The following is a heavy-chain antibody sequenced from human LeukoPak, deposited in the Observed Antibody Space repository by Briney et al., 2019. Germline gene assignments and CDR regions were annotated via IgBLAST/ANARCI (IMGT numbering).Heavy chain of an antibody. CDR1: GGTFSSYA. V-gene: IGHV1-69*13. CDR2: IIPIFGTA. CDR3: ARSAGTTDYYYGMDV. Sequence: GASVTVSCTASGGTFSSYAISWVRQAPGQGLEWMGGIIPIFGTANYAQKFQGRVTITADESTSTAYMELSSLRSEDTAVYYCARSAGTTDYYYGMDVWGQGTTVTVSS. D-gene: IGHD1-7*01. J-gene: IGHJ6*02.